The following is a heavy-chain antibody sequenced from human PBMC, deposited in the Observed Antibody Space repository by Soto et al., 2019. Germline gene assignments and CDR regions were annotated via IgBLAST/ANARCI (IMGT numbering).Heavy chain of an antibody. CDR1: GDSVSSNSTA. CDR3: ARDRVEWSSSWYRAHYYYYCGMDV. Sequence: SRTLSLTCALSGDSVSSNSTAWNGIRQTPSRGLEWLGSTYYWSKLYTDYAVSVNSPTPINPDTSKNQFTLQRNSVPREDTAVYSCARDRVEWSSSWYRAHYYYYCGMDVWGQGTTVTVSS. CDR2: TYYWSKLYT. D-gene: IGHD6-13*01. V-gene: IGHV6-1*01. J-gene: IGHJ6*02.